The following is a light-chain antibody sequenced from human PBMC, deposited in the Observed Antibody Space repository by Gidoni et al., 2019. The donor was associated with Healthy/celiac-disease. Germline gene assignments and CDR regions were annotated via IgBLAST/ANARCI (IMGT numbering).Light chain of an antibody. J-gene: IGKJ1*01. Sequence: AIRWTQSPSSLSPSTGDRVTITCRASHGISSYLDWYQQKPGKAPKLLIYAASTLQSGVPSRFSGSASGTDFTLTISCLQSEDFATYYCQQYYSYPRTFGQGTKVEIK. CDR2: AAS. CDR3: QQYYSYPRT. CDR1: HGISSY. V-gene: IGKV1-8*01.